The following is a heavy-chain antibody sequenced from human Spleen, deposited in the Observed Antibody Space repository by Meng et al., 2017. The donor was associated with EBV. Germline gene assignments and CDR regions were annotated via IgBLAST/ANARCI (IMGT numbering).Heavy chain of an antibody. CDR2: IYAGDGST. CDR1: GYTFSTSA. J-gene: IGHJ4*02. CDR3: ASYTSKGYAIDY. V-gene: IGHV1-3*01. D-gene: IGHD5-12*01. Sequence: VSLARLGAEVKKPGASVQLSCKASGYTFSTSAMHWVRQAPGQRLEWMGWIYAGDGSTKYSQRLQDRVTITRDTSASTSYMELSSLGSEDTAVYYCASYTSKGYAIDYWGLGTLVTVSS.